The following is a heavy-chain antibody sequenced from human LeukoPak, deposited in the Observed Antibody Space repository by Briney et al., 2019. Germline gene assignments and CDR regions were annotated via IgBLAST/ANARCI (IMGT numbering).Heavy chain of an antibody. D-gene: IGHD2-21*02. V-gene: IGHV3-15*01. J-gene: IGHJ4*02. CDR1: GFTFSTYS. Sequence: GGSLRLSCATSGFTFSTYSMNWVRQAPGKGLEWVGRIKSKTDGGTTDYAAPVKGRFTISRDDSKNTLYLQMNSLKTEDTAVYYCTTDIVVVTAYSIDYWGQGTLVTVSS. CDR3: TTDIVVVTAYSIDY. CDR2: IKSKTDGGTT.